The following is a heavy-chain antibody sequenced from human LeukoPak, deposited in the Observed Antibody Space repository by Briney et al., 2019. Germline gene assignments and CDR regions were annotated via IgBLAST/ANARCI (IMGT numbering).Heavy chain of an antibody. CDR2: ISYDGSNK. J-gene: IGHJ4*02. V-gene: IGHV3-30*04. D-gene: IGHD3-22*01. CDR3: ERGVEGYYDSSGYPPSPTYYFDY. CDR1: GFTFSSYA. Sequence: GRSLRLSCAASGFTFSSYAMHWVRQAPGKGLEWVAVISYDGSNKYYADSVKGRFTISRDNYKHTLYLQMNSMRAEDTAVYYCERGVEGYYDSSGYPPSPTYYFDYWGQGTLVTVSS.